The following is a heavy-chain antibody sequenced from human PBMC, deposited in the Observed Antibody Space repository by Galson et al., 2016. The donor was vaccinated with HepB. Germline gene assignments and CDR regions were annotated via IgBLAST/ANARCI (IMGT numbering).Heavy chain of an antibody. J-gene: IGHJ5*02. CDR3: ARGIIAALRVDP. D-gene: IGHD6-6*01. CDR2: INPNSGGT. Sequence: WVRQAPGQGLEWMGWINPNSGGTNYAQKFQGRVTMTRDTSISTAYMELSRLKSDDTAVYYCARGIIAALRVDPWGQGTLVTVSS. V-gene: IGHV1-2*02.